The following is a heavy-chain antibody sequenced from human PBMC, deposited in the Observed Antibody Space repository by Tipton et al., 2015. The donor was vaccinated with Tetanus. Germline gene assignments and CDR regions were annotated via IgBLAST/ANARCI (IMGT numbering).Heavy chain of an antibody. V-gene: IGHV4-31*03. J-gene: IGHJ4*02. CDR1: GGSISSGGYY. CDR2: IYYSGST. Sequence: TLSLTCTVSGGSISSGGYYWSWIRQYPGKGLEWIGDIYYSGSTYYNPSLKSRVTLSVDTSKNQFSLKLNSVTAADTAVYYCARDQARGARGWNYFDYWGQGTLVTVSS. CDR3: ARDQARGARGWNYFDY. D-gene: IGHD1-26*01.